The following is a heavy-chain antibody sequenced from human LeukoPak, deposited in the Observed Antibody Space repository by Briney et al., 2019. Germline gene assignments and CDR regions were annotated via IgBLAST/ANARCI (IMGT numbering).Heavy chain of an antibody. CDR2: IAYDGSRA. Sequence: GRSLRLSCAGSGFTFGGYGMHWFRQTPGKGLEWVAVIAYDGSRAFYADSVKGRFTISRDNSKNTLSVQMDDLRAEDTAVYYCTRYNNDHFDYWGQGTLVTVSS. D-gene: IGHD1-14*01. CDR3: TRYNNDHFDY. V-gene: IGHV3-33*01. CDR1: GFTFGGYG. J-gene: IGHJ4*02.